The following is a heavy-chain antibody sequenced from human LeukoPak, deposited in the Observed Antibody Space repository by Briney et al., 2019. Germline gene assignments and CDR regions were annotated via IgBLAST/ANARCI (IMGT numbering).Heavy chain of an antibody. Sequence: GGSLRLSCTASGFAFRVYAMSWLRQPPGKGLEWVFTINAHSGTTSYAASVRGRFTISRDNSKNTLYLQLNTLRADDTATYYCAKPISGGLAVTADWFHPWGQGTLVVVSS. V-gene: IGHV3-23*01. D-gene: IGHD6-19*01. J-gene: IGHJ5*01. CDR2: INAHSGTT. CDR3: AKPISGGLAVTADWFHP. CDR1: GFAFRVYA.